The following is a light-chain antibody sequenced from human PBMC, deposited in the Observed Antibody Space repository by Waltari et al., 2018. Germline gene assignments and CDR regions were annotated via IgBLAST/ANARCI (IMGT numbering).Light chain of an antibody. J-gene: IGKJ5*01. CDR1: QSVDEY. CDR3: QQRRSWPIT. CDR2: DAS. Sequence: EIVLTQSPATLSLPPGEGATLSCRASQSVDEYLAWYQQKPGQAPRLLIHDASNRATGVPARFSGSGSGTDFSLTISSLEPEDFAVYYCQQRRSWPITFGQGTRLEIK. V-gene: IGKV3-11*01.